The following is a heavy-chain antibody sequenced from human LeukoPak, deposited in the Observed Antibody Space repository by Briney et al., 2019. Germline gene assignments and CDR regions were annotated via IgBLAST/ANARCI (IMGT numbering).Heavy chain of an antibody. D-gene: IGHD6-13*01. V-gene: IGHV4-59*12. CDR1: GASISTYF. J-gene: IGHJ4*02. Sequence: PSETLSLTCTVSGASISTYFWTWIRQSPGKGLEWIGYMYYTGNTNYNPSLKSRLAMSADTSKNQISLQLSSVPAADTAIYYCARKAGDFWGQGILVTVSS. CDR2: MYYTGNT. CDR3: ARKAGDF.